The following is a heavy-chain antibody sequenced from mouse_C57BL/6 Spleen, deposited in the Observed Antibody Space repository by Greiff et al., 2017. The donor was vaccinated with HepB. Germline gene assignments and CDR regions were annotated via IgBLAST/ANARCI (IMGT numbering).Heavy chain of an antibody. Sequence: QVQLKESGPELVKPGASVKISCKASGYAFSSSWMNWVKQRPGKGLEWIGRIYPGDGDTNYNGKFKGKATLTADKSSSTAYMQLSSLTSEDSAVYFCARERTYEGNAMDYWGQGTSVTVSS. D-gene: IGHD5-1*01. V-gene: IGHV1-82*01. CDR1: GYAFSSSW. CDR3: ARERTYEGNAMDY. J-gene: IGHJ4*01. CDR2: IYPGDGDT.